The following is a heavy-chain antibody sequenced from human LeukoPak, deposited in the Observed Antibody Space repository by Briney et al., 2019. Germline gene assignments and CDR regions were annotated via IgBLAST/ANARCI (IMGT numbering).Heavy chain of an antibody. J-gene: IGHJ4*02. CDR3: ARGTAATGGASDY. CDR1: GYTFTSYD. CDR2: MNPNSGNT. V-gene: IGHV1-8*02. D-gene: IGHD6-25*01. Sequence: GASVKVSCKASGYTFTSYDINWVRQATGQGLEWMGWMNPNSGNTGYAQKFQGRVTMTRNTSISTAYMELSSLTSEDTAVYYCARGTAATGGASDYWGQGTLVTVSS.